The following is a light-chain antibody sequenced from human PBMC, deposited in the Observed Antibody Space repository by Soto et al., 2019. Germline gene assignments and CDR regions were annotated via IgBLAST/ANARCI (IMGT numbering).Light chain of an antibody. V-gene: IGKV3-15*01. CDR1: HSLTSR. Sequence: EIVMTQFPAALSVSPGERATLSCRASHSLTSRLTWYQHKPGQAPRLLIYGASTRATGVPARFSGSGSGTEITLTISSLQSEDFAVYFCQQYNSWPLTFGGGTKVEIK. CDR3: QQYNSWPLT. CDR2: GAS. J-gene: IGKJ4*01.